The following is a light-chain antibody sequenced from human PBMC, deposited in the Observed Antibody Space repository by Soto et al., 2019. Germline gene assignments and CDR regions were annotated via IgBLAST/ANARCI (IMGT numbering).Light chain of an antibody. Sequence: EIVLTQSPATLSLSPGERATLSCRASQNISSYLAWYQQKPGQAPRLLIYDTSNRAPGIPAGFSGSGSGTDFTLTISSLEPEDFAVYYCQQRSSWPLTFGGGTKWIS. V-gene: IGKV3-11*01. CDR2: DTS. J-gene: IGKJ4*01. CDR1: QNISSY. CDR3: QQRSSWPLT.